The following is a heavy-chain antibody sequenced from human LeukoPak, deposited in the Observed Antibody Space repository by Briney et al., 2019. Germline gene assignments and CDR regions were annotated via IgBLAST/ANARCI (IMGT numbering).Heavy chain of an antibody. D-gene: IGHD3-16*01. J-gene: IGHJ2*01. Sequence: PGGSLRLSCAASGFTFSSYGMHWVRQAPGKGPEWVAVISYDGSNKYYADSVKGRFTISRDNPKNTLYLQMNSLRAEDTAVYYCAKDPTGGEEGYSDLWGRGTLVTVSS. CDR1: GFTFSSYG. CDR3: AKDPTGGEEGYSDL. V-gene: IGHV3-30*18. CDR2: ISYDGSNK.